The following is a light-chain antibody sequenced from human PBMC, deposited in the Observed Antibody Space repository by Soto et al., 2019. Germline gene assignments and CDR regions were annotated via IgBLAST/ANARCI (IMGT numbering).Light chain of an antibody. V-gene: IGKV3-20*01. CDR3: QQYGSSFRYT. CDR1: QSVNGNY. CDR2: GAS. Sequence: EIVLTQSPGTLSLSPGERATLSCRASQSVNGNYLTWYQQKPGQAPRLLIYGASSRATGIPDRFSGSGSGTDFPLTISRLEPEYFAVYYCQQYGSSFRYTFGQGTKLEIK. J-gene: IGKJ2*01.